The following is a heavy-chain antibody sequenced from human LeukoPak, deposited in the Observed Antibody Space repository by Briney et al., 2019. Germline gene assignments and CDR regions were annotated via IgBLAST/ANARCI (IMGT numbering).Heavy chain of an antibody. J-gene: IGHJ4*02. CDR3: ARALKSNPARFDY. CDR2: IYYSGST. Sequence: PSETLSLTCTVSGGSISSYYWSWIRQPPGKGLEWIGYIYYSGSTNYNPSLKSRVTISIDTSKNQFSLKLSSVTAADTAVYYCARALKSNPARFDYWGQGTLVTVSS. CDR1: GGSISSYY. D-gene: IGHD3-16*01. V-gene: IGHV4-59*01.